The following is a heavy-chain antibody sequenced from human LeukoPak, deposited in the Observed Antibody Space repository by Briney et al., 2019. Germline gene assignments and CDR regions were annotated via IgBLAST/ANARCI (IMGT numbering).Heavy chain of an antibody. CDR1: GGSVSSYY. V-gene: IGHV4-59*02. Sequence: PSETLSLTCTVSGGSVSSYYWSWIRQPPGKGLEWIGYIYYSGSTNYNPSLKSRVTIPVDTSKNQFSLKLSSVTAADTAVYYCARVDTAMVIDYWGQGTLVTVSS. CDR3: ARVDTAMVIDY. CDR2: IYYSGST. D-gene: IGHD5-18*01. J-gene: IGHJ4*02.